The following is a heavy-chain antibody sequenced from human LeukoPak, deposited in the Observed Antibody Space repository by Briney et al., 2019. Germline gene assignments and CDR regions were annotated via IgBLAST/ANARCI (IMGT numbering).Heavy chain of an antibody. J-gene: IGHJ4*02. D-gene: IGHD3-9*01. Sequence: SETLSLTCTVSGGSISSSSYYWGWIRQPPGKGLEWIGSIYYSGSTYYNPSLKSRVTISVDRSKNQFSLKLSSVTAADTAVYYCAKDPARVLRYFDWLPDFDYWGQGTLVTVSS. CDR1: GGSISSSSYY. CDR2: IYYSGST. V-gene: IGHV4-39*07. CDR3: AKDPARVLRYFDWLPDFDY.